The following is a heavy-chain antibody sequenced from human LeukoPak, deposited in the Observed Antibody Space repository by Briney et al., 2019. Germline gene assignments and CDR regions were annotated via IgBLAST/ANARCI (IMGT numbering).Heavy chain of an antibody. CDR1: GFSFGDFA. J-gene: IGHJ4*02. V-gene: IGHV3-74*01. D-gene: IGHD1-26*01. CDR2: INTDGSTT. Sequence: GGSLRLSCTGSGFSFGDFALNWVRQAPGKGLVWVSRINTDGSTTTYADSVKGRFTISRDNAKNTLYLQMNSLRVEDTAVYYCARGRGGSYHYWGQGTLVTVSS. CDR3: ARGRGGSYHY.